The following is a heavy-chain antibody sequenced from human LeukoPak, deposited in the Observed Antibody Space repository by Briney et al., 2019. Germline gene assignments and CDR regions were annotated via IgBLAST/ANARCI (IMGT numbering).Heavy chain of an antibody. CDR1: GFTFSSFS. CDR3: TRGKAGSYYHQDY. CDR2: VNSDGTDT. V-gene: IGHV3-74*01. Sequence: AGGSLRLSCAASGFTFSSFSMHWVRQAPGKGLVWVSHVNSDGTDTSYADSVKGRFTISRDNAKYTLYLQMDSLSAEDTAVYYCTRGKAGSYYHQDYWGQGTLVSVSS. J-gene: IGHJ4*02. D-gene: IGHD3-10*01.